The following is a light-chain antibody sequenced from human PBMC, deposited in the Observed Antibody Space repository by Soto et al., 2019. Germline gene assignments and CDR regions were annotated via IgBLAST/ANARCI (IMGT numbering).Light chain of an antibody. J-gene: IGKJ3*01. Sequence: IVLTQSPGTLSLSPGERATLSCGASQSVTNNFLAWYQQKPGQAPRLLIYGAFSRATGAPDRFSGSGSGTDFTLTIRRLEPGDFGVYYCQQYGTPLFTFGPGTKVDIK. CDR3: QQYGTPLFT. V-gene: IGKV3-20*01. CDR1: QSVTNNF. CDR2: GAF.